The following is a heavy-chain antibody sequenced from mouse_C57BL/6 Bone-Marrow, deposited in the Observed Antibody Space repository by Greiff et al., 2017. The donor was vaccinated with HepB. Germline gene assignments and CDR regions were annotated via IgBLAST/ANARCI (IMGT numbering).Heavy chain of an antibody. J-gene: IGHJ3*01. CDR1: GFNIKNTY. D-gene: IGHD3-2*02. Sequence: VQLQQSVAELVRPGASVKLSCTASGFNIKNTYMHWVKQRPEQGLEWIGRIDPANGNTKYAPKFQGKATITADTSSNTAYLQLSSLTSEDTSIYYCARSQTQQLRSFAYWGQGTLVTVSA. V-gene: IGHV14-3*01. CDR3: ARSQTQQLRSFAY. CDR2: IDPANGNT.